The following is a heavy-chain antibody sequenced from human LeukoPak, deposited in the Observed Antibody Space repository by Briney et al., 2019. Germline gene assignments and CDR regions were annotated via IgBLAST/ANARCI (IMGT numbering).Heavy chain of an antibody. CDR1: GYTFTDYY. D-gene: IGHD6-19*01. Sequence: ASVKVSCKASGYTFTDYYMHWVRQAAGQGVEWMGWINPNSGGTNYAQKFQGRVTMTRDTSISTAYMELSRLRSDDTAVYYCARDLIAVAGTWDYNYYYYMDVWGKGTTVTVSS. CDR3: ARDLIAVAGTWDYNYYYYMDV. J-gene: IGHJ6*03. CDR2: INPNSGGT. V-gene: IGHV1-2*02.